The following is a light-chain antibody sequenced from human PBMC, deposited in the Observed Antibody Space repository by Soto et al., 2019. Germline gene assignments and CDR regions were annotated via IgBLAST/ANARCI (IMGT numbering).Light chain of an antibody. CDR3: AAWDDSLKVVV. CDR1: RPNIGSNT. V-gene: IGLV1-44*01. J-gene: IGLJ2*01. CDR2: SND. Sequence: QAVVTQPPSASGTPGQRVTMSCSGSRPNIGSNTVNWYQQLPGTAPKVLMYSNDQRPSGVPDRFSGSKSGTSASLAISGLQSEDEADYYCAAWDDSLKVVVFGGGTKLTVL.